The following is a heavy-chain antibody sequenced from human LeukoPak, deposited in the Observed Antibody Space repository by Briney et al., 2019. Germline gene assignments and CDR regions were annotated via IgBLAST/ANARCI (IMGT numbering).Heavy chain of an antibody. D-gene: IGHD4-11*01. CDR2: IYPADSDT. CDR3: ARLMTTVTTGGDY. Sequence: GGSLQISCKGSGYHFTTYWIGWGRQLPGKGLEWMGIIYPADSDTRYSPSFQGHVTISADKSISTAYLQWSSLEASDTAMYYCARLMTTVTTGGDYWGQGTLVTVSS. J-gene: IGHJ4*02. V-gene: IGHV5-51*01. CDR1: GYHFTTYW.